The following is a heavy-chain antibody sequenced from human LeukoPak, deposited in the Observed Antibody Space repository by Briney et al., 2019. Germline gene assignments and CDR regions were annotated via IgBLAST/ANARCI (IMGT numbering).Heavy chain of an antibody. V-gene: IGHV3-48*01. CDR1: GFTFSSYS. Sequence: GGSLRLSCAASGFTFSSYSMNWVRQAPGKGLEWVSYISSSSSTKYYADSVKGRFTISRDNAKDSLYLQMNSLRAEDTAVYYCARGYSYGHRDYYYYMDVWGKGTTVTVSS. CDR3: ARGYSYGHRDYYYYMDV. J-gene: IGHJ6*03. CDR2: ISSSSSTK. D-gene: IGHD5-18*01.